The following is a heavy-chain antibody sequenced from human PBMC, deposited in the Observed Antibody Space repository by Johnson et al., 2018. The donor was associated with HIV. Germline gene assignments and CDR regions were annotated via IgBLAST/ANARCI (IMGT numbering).Heavy chain of an antibody. V-gene: IGHV3-20*04. CDR3: ARFTERYSGSSIPHDAFDI. CDR2: INWNGGST. J-gene: IGHJ3*02. D-gene: IGHD1-26*01. Sequence: VQLVESGGGLVQPGGSLRLSCAASGFTFSSYDMHWVRQATGTGLEWVSGINWNGGSTGYADSVKGRFTISRDNAKTSLYLQMNSLRAEDTALYYCARFTERYSGSSIPHDAFDIWGQGTMVTVSS. CDR1: GFTFSSYD.